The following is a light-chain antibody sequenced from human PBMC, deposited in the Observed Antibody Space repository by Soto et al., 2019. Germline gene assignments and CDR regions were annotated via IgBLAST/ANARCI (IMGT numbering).Light chain of an antibody. Sequence: EIVMTQSPATLSVSPGERATLSCRASQSVSSNLAWYQQTPGQAPRLLIYGASTRATGIPARFSGSGSGTEFTLTISSLQSEDFAVYYCQQYNIWPLTFGQGTRLEIK. V-gene: IGKV3-15*01. CDR3: QQYNIWPLT. J-gene: IGKJ5*01. CDR2: GAS. CDR1: QSVSSN.